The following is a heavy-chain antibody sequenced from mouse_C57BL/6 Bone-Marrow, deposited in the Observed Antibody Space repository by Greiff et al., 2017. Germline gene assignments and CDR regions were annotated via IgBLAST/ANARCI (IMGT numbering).Heavy chain of an antibody. CDR2: IDPENGDT. CDR1: GFNIKDDY. V-gene: IGHV14-4*01. Sequence: EVQRVESGAELVRPGASVKLSCTASGFNIKDDYMHWVKQRPEQGLEWIGWIDPENGDTEYASKFQGKATITADTSSNTAYLQLSSLTSEDTAVYYCTTSYDSNYDAMDYWGQGTSVTVSS. D-gene: IGHD2-5*01. CDR3: TTSYDSNYDAMDY. J-gene: IGHJ4*01.